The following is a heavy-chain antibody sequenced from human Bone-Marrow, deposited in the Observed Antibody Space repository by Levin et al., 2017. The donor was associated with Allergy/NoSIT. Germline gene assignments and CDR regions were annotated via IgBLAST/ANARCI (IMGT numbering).Heavy chain of an antibody. Sequence: ASVKVSCKASGYTFSDYYMHWVRQAPGQGLEWMGGIDPESGGTDYAQRFHGRVTMTSDTSITTAYMELNNLRSDDTAVFYCARGLNYAGMDVWGQGTTVIVSS. CDR2: IDPESGGT. J-gene: IGHJ6*02. CDR1: GYTFSDYY. CDR3: ARGLNYAGMDV. V-gene: IGHV1-2*02.